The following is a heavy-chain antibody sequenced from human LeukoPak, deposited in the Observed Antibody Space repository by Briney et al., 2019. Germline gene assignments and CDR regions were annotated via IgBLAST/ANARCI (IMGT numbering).Heavy chain of an antibody. CDR2: ISSSSSTI. J-gene: IGHJ4*02. CDR3: ASSDVWFGELLSTFDY. Sequence: TGGSLRLPCAASGFTFSSYSMNWVRQAPGKGLEWVSYISSSSSTIYYADSVKGRFTISRDNAKNSLYLQMNSLRDEDTAVYYCASSDVWFGELLSTFDYWGQGTLVTVSS. V-gene: IGHV3-48*02. CDR1: GFTFSSYS. D-gene: IGHD3-10*01.